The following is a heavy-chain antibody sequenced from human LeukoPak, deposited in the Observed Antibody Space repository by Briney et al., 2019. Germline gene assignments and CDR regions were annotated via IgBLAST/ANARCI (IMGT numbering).Heavy chain of an antibody. CDR3: ARGDCSGGSCRFDP. V-gene: IGHV1-69*04. J-gene: IGHJ5*02. D-gene: IGHD2-15*01. CDR1: GGTFTSYA. Sequence: SVKVSCKASGGTFTSYAISWVRQAPGQGLEWMGRIIPILGIANYAQKFQGRVTITADKSTSTAYMELSSLRSEDTAVYYCARGDCSGGSCRFDPWGQETLVTVSS. CDR2: IIPILGIA.